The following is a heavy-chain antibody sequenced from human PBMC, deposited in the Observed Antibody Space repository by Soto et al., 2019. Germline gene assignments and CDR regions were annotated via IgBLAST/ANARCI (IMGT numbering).Heavy chain of an antibody. CDR3: ARFSSRSNWFDP. V-gene: IGHV4-30-4*08. J-gene: IGHJ5*02. D-gene: IGHD6-13*01. CDR2: IYYSGST. Sequence: SETLSLTCTVSGGSISSGGYYWSWIRQHPGKGLEWIGYIYYSGSTYYNPSLKSRVTISVDTSKNQFSLKLSSVTAADTAVYYCARFSSRSNWFDPWGQGTLVTSPQ. CDR1: GGSISSGGYY.